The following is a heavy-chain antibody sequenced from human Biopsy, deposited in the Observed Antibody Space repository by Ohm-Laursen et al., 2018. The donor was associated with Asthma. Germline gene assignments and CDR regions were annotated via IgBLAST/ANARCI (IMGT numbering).Heavy chain of an antibody. CDR3: AKDGVTTVTTTAFDM. Sequence: SLRLSCAASGFKFDDNAMHWIRQAPGKALEWVSGISWNSGRIGNADSVKGRFTISRDNAKNSLYLQINSLRPEDTALYYCAKDGVTTVTTTAFDMWGQGTMVTVAS. J-gene: IGHJ3*02. D-gene: IGHD4-17*01. CDR2: ISWNSGRI. V-gene: IGHV3-9*01. CDR1: GFKFDDNA.